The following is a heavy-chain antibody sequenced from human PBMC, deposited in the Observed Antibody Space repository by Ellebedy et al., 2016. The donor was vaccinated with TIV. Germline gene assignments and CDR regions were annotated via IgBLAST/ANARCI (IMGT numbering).Heavy chain of an antibody. V-gene: IGHV5-51*01. Sequence: PGGSLRLSCKGSGYSFTDSWIGWVRQMPGRGLEWMGIIYPGDSDTRYSPSFQGQVTISADKSISTAYLQWSSLKASDTAMYYCARHRMVRGGDAFDIWGQGTMVTVSS. J-gene: IGHJ3*02. CDR3: ARHRMVRGGDAFDI. CDR1: GYSFTDSW. CDR2: IYPGDSDT. D-gene: IGHD3-10*01.